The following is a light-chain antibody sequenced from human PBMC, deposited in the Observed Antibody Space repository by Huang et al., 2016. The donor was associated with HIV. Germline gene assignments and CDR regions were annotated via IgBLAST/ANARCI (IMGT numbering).Light chain of an antibody. J-gene: IGKJ3*01. CDR1: QDMSSY. V-gene: IGKV1-9*01. Sequence: IQLTQSPSSLSASVGDRVTITCRASQDMSSYLAWYQQKPGKAPKLLIYAASTLESGVPSRCSGSGSGTDFTLTINNLQPEDFATYYCLQLNSYPGTFGPGTNVDV. CDR3: LQLNSYPGT. CDR2: AAS.